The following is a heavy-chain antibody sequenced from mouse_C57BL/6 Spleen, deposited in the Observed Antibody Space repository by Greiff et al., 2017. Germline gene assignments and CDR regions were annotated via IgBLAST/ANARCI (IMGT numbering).Heavy chain of an antibody. Sequence: VQLQQSGAELVRPGASVTLSCKASGYTFTDYEMHWVKQTPVHGLEWIGAIDPETGGTAYNQKFKGKAILTADKSSSTAYMELRSLTSEDSAVYYCTRSSGDVGFAYWGQGTLVTVSA. CDR1: GYTFTDYE. V-gene: IGHV1-15*01. J-gene: IGHJ3*01. CDR2: IDPETGGT. CDR3: TRSSGDVGFAY. D-gene: IGHD1-3*01.